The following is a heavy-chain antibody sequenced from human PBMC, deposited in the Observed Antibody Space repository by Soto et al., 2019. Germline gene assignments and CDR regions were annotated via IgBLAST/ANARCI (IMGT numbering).Heavy chain of an antibody. J-gene: IGHJ4*02. CDR3: ESNLYYHDSSGYVPTFDY. CDR2: IYYSGST. V-gene: IGHV4-39*01. CDR1: GGSISSSSYY. Sequence: SETLSLTCTVSGGSISSSSYYWGWIRQPPGKGLEWIGSIYYSGSTYYNPSLKSRVTISVDTSKNQFSLKLSSVTAADTAVYYCESNLYYHDSSGYVPTFDYWGQGTLVTVSS. D-gene: IGHD3-22*01.